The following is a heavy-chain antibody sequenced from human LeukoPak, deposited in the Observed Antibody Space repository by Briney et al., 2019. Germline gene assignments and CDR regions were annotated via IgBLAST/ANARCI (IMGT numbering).Heavy chain of an antibody. CDR1: GGSFSSYY. CDR2: IYTSGST. V-gene: IGHV4-4*09. D-gene: IGHD3-22*01. J-gene: IGHJ4*02. Sequence: SETLSLTCAVYGGSFSSYYWSWIRQPPGKGLEWIGYIYTSGSTNCNPSLKSRVTISVDTSKNQFSLKLSSVTAADTAVYYCARQESDSGYPYYFDYWGQGTLVTVSS. CDR3: ARQESDSGYPYYFDY.